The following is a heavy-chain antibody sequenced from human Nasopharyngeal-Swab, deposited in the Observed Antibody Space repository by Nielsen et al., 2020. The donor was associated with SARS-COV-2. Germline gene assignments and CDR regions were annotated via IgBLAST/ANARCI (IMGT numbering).Heavy chain of an antibody. Sequence: LSLTCAASGFTFSGYGMSWVRQAPGKGLEWVSGISDGGRSTYYADSVKGRFTVSRDNSKNILYLQMNSLRVEDTGLYYCAKGNNWNSFDFWGQGTLVTVSP. J-gene: IGHJ4*02. CDR3: AKGNNWNSFDF. CDR1: GFTFSGYG. V-gene: IGHV3-23*01. D-gene: IGHD5-24*01. CDR2: ISDGGRST.